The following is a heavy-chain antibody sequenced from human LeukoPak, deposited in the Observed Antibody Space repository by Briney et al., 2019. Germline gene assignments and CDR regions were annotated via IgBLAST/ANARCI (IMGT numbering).Heavy chain of an antibody. D-gene: IGHD3-22*01. CDR2: ISSSSSYI. CDR1: GFTFSSYS. J-gene: IGHJ4*02. V-gene: IGHV3-21*01. CDR3: ARDSSGYSVFDY. Sequence: GGSLRLSCAASGFTFSSYSMNWVRQAPGKGLEWVSSISSSSSYIYYADSVKGRFTISRDNAKNSLYLQMNSLRAEDTAVYYCARDSSGYSVFDYSGQGTLVTVSS.